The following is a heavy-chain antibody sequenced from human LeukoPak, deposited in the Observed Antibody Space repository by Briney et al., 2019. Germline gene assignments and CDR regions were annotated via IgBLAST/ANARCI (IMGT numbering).Heavy chain of an antibody. CDR2: IWYDGSNK. J-gene: IGHJ4*02. V-gene: IGHV3-33*01. CDR3: AREDIDYGECLPSGMGPVGYFDY. CDR1: GFTFSSYG. Sequence: PGGSLRLSCAASGFTFSSYGMRWVRQAPGKGLEWVAVIWYDGSNKYYADSVKGRFTISRDNSKNTLYLQMNSLRAEDTAVYYWAREDIDYGECLPSGMGPVGYFDYWGQGTLVTVSS. D-gene: IGHD4-17*01.